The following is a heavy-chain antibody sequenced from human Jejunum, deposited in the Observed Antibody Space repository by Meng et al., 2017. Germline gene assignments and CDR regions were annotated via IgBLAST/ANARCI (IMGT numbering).Heavy chain of an antibody. Sequence: VQLVESGGGLVKPGGSLRLSCAGSGFTFTNAWMNWVRQAPGKGLEWVGRIKSKPNGGTTDYAAPFKGRFTISRDDSKQTVYLEMNSLKTDDTAVYYCGRAWSLDLWGRGTLVTVSS. V-gene: IGHV3-15*01. CDR2: IKSKPNGGTT. CDR3: GRAWSLDL. J-gene: IGHJ2*01. CDR1: GFTFTNAW.